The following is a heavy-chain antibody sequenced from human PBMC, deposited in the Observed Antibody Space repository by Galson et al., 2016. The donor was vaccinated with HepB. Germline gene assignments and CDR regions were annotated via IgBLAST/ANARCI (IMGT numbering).Heavy chain of an antibody. V-gene: IGHV3-15*01. CDR3: STDNPGTAFDI. CDR2: ILSKIDGGTT. CDR1: GFTFSDVW. Sequence: SLRLSCAASGFTFSDVWMSWARQAPGKGLEWVGRILSKIDGGTTDYAAPVKGRFTISRDDSKNTLYLQMNSLKTEDIAMYYCSTDNPGTAFDIWGQGTMVTVSS. J-gene: IGHJ3*02.